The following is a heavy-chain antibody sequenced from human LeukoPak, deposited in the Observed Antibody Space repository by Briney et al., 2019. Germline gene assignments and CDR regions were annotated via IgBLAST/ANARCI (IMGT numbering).Heavy chain of an antibody. CDR1: GGSISSYY. CDR2: IYYRGTT. CDR3: ARFSEGAFYYFDY. V-gene: IGHV4-59*01. Sequence: SETLSLTCTVSGGSISSYYWSWIRQPPGKGLEWIGYIYYRGTTNYNPSLKGRVTISVDTSKNQFSLKLSSVTAADAAVYYCARFSEGAFYYFDYWGQGTLVTVSS. J-gene: IGHJ4*02. D-gene: IGHD3-16*01.